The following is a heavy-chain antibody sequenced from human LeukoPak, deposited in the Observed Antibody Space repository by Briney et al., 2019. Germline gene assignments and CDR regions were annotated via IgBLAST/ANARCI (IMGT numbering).Heavy chain of an antibody. CDR2: IIPIFGTA. Sequence: GSSLKVSCKASGGTFSSYAISWVRQAPGQGLEWMGGIIPIFGTANYAQKFQGRVTITTDESTSTAYMELSSLRSEATAVYYCARIYCSGGSCYNGFDPWGQGTLVTVSS. CDR3: ARIYCSGGSCYNGFDP. J-gene: IGHJ5*02. CDR1: GGTFSSYA. D-gene: IGHD2-15*01. V-gene: IGHV1-69*05.